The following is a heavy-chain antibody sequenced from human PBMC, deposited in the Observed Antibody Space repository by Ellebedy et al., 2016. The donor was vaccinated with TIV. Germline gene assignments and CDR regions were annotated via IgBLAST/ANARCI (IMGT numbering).Heavy chain of an antibody. Sequence: SETLSLXXTVSGGSISSGDHYWSWIRQHPGMGLEWIGYIYYSGSTYYNPSLKSRVTISVDRSKNQFSLKLSSVTAADTAVYYCARVVSYYDSSGYNWFDPWGQGTLVTVSS. CDR1: GGSISSGDHY. CDR3: ARVVSYYDSSGYNWFDP. D-gene: IGHD3-22*01. J-gene: IGHJ5*02. V-gene: IGHV4-30-4*08. CDR2: IYYSGST.